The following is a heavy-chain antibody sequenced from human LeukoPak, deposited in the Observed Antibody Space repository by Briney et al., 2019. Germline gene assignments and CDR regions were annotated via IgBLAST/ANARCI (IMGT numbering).Heavy chain of an antibody. D-gene: IGHD2-15*01. CDR1: RFTFTGYG. J-gene: IGHJ4*02. Sequence: GGSLRPSFATSRFTFTGYGMHWVRQAPGKGLEWVAFMWYGGSNKYYADSVKGRFTISRDNSKNTLYLQMNSLRAEDTAVYYCAKDAVVVVAAISTAFDYWGQGTLVTVSS. CDR2: MWYGGSNK. CDR3: AKDAVVVVAAISTAFDY. V-gene: IGHV3-30*02.